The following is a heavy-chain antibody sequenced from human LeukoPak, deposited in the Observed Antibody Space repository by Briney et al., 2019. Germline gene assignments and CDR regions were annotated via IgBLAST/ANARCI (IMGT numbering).Heavy chain of an antibody. D-gene: IGHD3-22*01. J-gene: IGHJ4*02. CDR1: GASLMSYY. CDR2: IYHNGSH. V-gene: IGHV4-59*12. CDR3: ARDSRSYEKSGYYHFDY. Sequence: SETLSLTCTVSGASLMSYYWNWIRQPPGKGLEWIGYIYHNGSHKYNPSLKSRVTMSQDTSKSQFSLKLTSVTAADAAVYFCARDSRSYEKSGYYHFDYWGQGSLVTVSS.